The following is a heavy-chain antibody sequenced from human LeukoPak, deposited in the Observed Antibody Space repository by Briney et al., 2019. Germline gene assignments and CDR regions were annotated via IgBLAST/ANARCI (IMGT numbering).Heavy chain of an antibody. D-gene: IGHD6-19*01. CDR1: GFTFSSYA. J-gene: IGHJ6*02. V-gene: IGHV3-23*01. CDR2: ISGSGGST. CDR3: AKRRRYSSGAYYYYGMDV. Sequence: GGXLRLSCXASGFTFSSYAMSWVRQAPGKGLEWVSAISGSGGSTYYADSVKGRFTISRDNSKNTLYLQMNSLRAEDTAVYYCAKRRRYSSGAYYYYGMDVWGQGTTVTVSS.